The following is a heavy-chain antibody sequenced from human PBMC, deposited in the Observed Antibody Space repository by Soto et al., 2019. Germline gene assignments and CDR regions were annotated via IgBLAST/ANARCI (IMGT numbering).Heavy chain of an antibody. D-gene: IGHD3-3*01. CDR2: IIPILGIA. J-gene: IGHJ4*02. V-gene: IGHV1-69*02. Sequence: SVKVSSKAPGVTFSSKTISWVRQAPGQGLEWMGRIIPILGIANYAQKFQGRVTITADKSTSTAYMELSSLRSEDTAVYYCARVHHFGVIEDWGPGTLVTVSS. CDR1: GVTFSSKT. CDR3: ARVHHFGVIED.